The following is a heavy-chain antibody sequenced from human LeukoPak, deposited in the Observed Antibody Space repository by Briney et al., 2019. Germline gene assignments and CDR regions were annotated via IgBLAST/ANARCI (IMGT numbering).Heavy chain of an antibody. D-gene: IGHD4-23*01. CDR3: ARDLQEGGNSNWFGP. CDR2: IYHSGST. J-gene: IGHJ5*02. V-gene: IGHV4-38-2*02. Sequence: KPSETLSLTCTVSGYSISSGYYWGWIRQPPGKGLEWIGSIYHSGSTYYNPSLKSRVTISVDTSKNQFSLKLSSVTAADTAVYYCARDLQEGGNSNWFGPWGQGTLVTVSS. CDR1: GYSISSGYY.